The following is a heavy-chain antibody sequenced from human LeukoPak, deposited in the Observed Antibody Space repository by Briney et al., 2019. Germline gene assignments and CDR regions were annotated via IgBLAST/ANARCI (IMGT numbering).Heavy chain of an antibody. Sequence: SETLSLTCTVSGGSISSSSYYWGWIRQPPGKGLEWIGSIYYSGSTYYNPSLKSRVTISVDTSKNQFSLKLSSVTAADADVYYSARHLTCPFYDSRRSAAFDLWGQGTMVTVSS. CDR1: GGSISSSSYY. V-gene: IGHV4-39*01. D-gene: IGHD3-22*01. CDR2: IYYSGST. CDR3: ARHLTCPFYDSRRSAAFDL. J-gene: IGHJ3*01.